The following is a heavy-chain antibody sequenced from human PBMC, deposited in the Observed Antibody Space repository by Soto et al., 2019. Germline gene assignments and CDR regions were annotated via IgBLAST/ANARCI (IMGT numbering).Heavy chain of an antibody. J-gene: IGHJ4*02. V-gene: IGHV3-23*01. CDR1: GFTFSSYA. Sequence: EVQLLESGGGLVQPGGSLRLSCAASGFTFSSYAMSWVRQAPGKGLEWVSALSAGGGTTYYADSVKGRFTISRDSSKNTLYLQMNSLRAEDTAVYYCAKASRDYEWIFDYWGQGILVTVSS. CDR3: AKASRDYEWIFDY. CDR2: LSAGGGTT. D-gene: IGHD4-17*01.